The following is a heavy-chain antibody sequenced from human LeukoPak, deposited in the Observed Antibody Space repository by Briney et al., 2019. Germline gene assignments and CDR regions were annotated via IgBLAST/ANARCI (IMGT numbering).Heavy chain of an antibody. J-gene: IGHJ4*02. CDR3: ARVSLVRGAPDYYFDY. V-gene: IGHV4-39*07. CDR1: GGSISSSSYY. D-gene: IGHD3-10*01. Sequence: SETLSLTCTVSGGSISSSSYYWGWIRQPPGKGLEWIGRIYTSGSTNYNPSLKSRVTVSVDTSKNQFSLKLSSVTAADTAVYYCARVSLVRGAPDYYFDYWGQGTLVTVSS. CDR2: IYTSGST.